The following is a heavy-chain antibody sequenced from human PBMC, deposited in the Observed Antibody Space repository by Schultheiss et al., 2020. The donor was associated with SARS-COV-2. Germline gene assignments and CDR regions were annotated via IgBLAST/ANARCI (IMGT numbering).Heavy chain of an antibody. CDR3: ARAEGSSGWYNWFDP. CDR1: GGSISSYY. V-gene: IGHV4-59*01. CDR2: IYYSGST. J-gene: IGHJ5*02. Sequence: SETLSLTCAVSGGSISSYYWSWIRQPPGKGLEWIGYIYYSGSTNYNPSLKSRVTISVDTSKNQFSLKLSSVTAADTAVYYCARAEGSSGWYNWFDPWGQGTLVTVSS. D-gene: IGHD6-19*01.